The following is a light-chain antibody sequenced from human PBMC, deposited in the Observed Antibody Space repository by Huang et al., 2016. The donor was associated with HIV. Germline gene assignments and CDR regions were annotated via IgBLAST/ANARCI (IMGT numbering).Light chain of an antibody. CDR2: GAS. CDR3: QQHGISPYT. V-gene: IGKV3-20*01. J-gene: IGKJ2*01. Sequence: AILTCRACESVSSGSLAWYQQKHGQAPRLLIYGASSRATGIPDRFSGSGSGTNFTLTITRLESEDFAVYYCQQHGISPYTLGQGTKLGIK. CDR1: ESVSSGS.